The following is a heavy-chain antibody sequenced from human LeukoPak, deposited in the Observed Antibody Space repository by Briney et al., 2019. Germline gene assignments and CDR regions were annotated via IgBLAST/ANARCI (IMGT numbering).Heavy chain of an antibody. V-gene: IGHV4-39*01. CDR3: ARHVSVADPFDY. CDR2: MYYSGST. J-gene: IGHJ4*02. D-gene: IGHD6-19*01. Sequence: SETLSLTCTVSGGSISSSTYYWAWIRQPPGKGLEWIGTMYYSGSTNYNPSLKSRVTISVDTSKNQFSLKLSSVTAADTAVYYCARHVSVADPFDYWGQGTLVTVSS. CDR1: GGSISSSTYY.